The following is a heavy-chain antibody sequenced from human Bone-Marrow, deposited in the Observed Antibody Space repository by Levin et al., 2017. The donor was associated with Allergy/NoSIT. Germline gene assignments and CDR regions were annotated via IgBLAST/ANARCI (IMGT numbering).Heavy chain of an antibody. CDR3: ARGGRWSFSYYFDY. Sequence: TSETLSLTCAVFRGSFTGDWWTWIRQSPEKGLEWIGEINHAGATNYNPSLKSRVTISVDSSQKQFSLNLRSVTAADTALYYCARGGRWSFSYYFDYWGQGTLVTVSS. CDR1: RGSFTGDW. J-gene: IGHJ4*02. D-gene: IGHD3-10*01. V-gene: IGHV4-34*01. CDR2: INHAGAT.